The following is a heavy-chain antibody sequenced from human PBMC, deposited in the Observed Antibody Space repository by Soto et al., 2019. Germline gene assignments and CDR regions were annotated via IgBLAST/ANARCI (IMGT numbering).Heavy chain of an antibody. CDR2: ITTTANST. V-gene: IGHV3-48*01. D-gene: IGHD3-16*01. Sequence: GGSLRLSCAGSGFTFSAYNMNWVRQAPGKGLEWISYITTTANSTYYADSVKGRFTISRDNSKNTLYLQMNSLRAEDTAVYYCAREGVRGMDVWGQGTTVTVSS. CDR3: AREGVRGMDV. J-gene: IGHJ6*02. CDR1: GFTFSAYN.